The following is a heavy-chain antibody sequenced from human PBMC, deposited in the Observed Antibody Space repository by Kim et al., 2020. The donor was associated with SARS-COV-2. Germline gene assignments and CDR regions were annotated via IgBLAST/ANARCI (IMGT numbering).Heavy chain of an antibody. CDR2: IYTSGST. J-gene: IGHJ4*02. CDR1: GGSISSGSYY. V-gene: IGHV4-61*02. D-gene: IGHD2-15*01. CDR3: ATSYCSGGSCYFYYFDY. Sequence: SETLSLTCTVSGGSISSGSYYWSWIRQPAGKGLEWIGRIYTSGSTNYNPSLKSRVTISVDTSKNQFSLKLSSVTAADTAVYYCATSYCSGGSCYFYYFDYWGQGTLVTVSS.